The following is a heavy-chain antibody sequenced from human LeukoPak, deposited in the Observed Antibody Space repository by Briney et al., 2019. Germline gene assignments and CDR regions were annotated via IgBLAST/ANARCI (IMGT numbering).Heavy chain of an antibody. CDR2: IYYSGST. D-gene: IGHD3-10*01. CDR1: GGSISSYY. J-gene: IGHJ6*02. CDR3: ARDTGYYRMDV. Sequence: SETLSLTCTVSGGSISSYYWSWIRQPPGKGLEWIGYIYYSGSTNYNPSLKSRVTISVDTSKNQFSLKLSSVTAADTAVYYCARDTGYYRMDVWGQGTTVTVSS. V-gene: IGHV4-59*01.